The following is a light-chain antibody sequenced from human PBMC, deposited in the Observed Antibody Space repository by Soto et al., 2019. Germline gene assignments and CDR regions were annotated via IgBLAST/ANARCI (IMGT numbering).Light chain of an antibody. V-gene: IGLV2-14*01. J-gene: IGLJ1*01. Sequence: HSVLTQPASVSGSPGQSITISCTGTSSDVGGHNSVAWYQHNPGKAPKLMIYDVSNRPSGVSSRFSGSKSGNTASLSISGLQAEDEADYYCSSYTSSSTLVFGTGTKLTVL. CDR2: DVS. CDR1: SSDVGGHNS. CDR3: SSYTSSSTLV.